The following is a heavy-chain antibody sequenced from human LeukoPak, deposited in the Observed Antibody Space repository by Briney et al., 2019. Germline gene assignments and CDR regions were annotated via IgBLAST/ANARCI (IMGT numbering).Heavy chain of an antibody. CDR3: ARGFRGVLPFDY. V-gene: IGHV1-18*01. D-gene: IGHD3-10*01. CDR2: ISAHNANT. Sequence: GASVKVSRTASGYSFSSYGVSWIRQAPGQGLEWMGWISAHNANTNYAQKFQGRVTMTTDTTTSTTYMELRSLRSDDTAVYYCARGFRGVLPFDYWGQGTLVTVSS. CDR1: GYSFSSYG. J-gene: IGHJ4*02.